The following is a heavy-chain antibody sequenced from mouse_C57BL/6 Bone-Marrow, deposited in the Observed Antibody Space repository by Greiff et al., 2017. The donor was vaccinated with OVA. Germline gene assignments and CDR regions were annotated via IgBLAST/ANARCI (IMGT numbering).Heavy chain of an antibody. V-gene: IGHV1-69*01. Sequence: VQLQQPGAELVMPGASVKLSCKASSYTFTSYWMHWVKQRPGQGLEWIGEIDPSDSYTNYNQKFKGKSTLTVDKSSSTAYMQLSSLTSEDSAVYYCAGYYYGSSQPYYYAMDYWGQGTSVTVSS. CDR3: AGYYYGSSQPYYYAMDY. D-gene: IGHD1-1*01. CDR1: SYTFTSYW. CDR2: IDPSDSYT. J-gene: IGHJ4*01.